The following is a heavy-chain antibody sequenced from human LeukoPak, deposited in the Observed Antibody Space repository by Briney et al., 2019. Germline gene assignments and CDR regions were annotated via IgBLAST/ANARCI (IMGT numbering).Heavy chain of an antibody. CDR3: AKGLVGAPRGFDY. CDR2: ISGSGGST. D-gene: IGHD1-26*01. J-gene: IGHJ4*02. Sequence: GGSLRLSCAASGFTFSSYVMSWVRQAPGKGLEWVSLISGSGGSTYYTDSVKGRFTISRDNSKNTLHLQMSSRRAEDTAVYYCAKGLVGAPRGFDYWGQGTLVTVSS. V-gene: IGHV3-23*01. CDR1: GFTFSSYV.